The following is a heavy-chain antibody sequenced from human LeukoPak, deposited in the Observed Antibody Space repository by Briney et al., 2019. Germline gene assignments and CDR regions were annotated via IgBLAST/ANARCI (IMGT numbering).Heavy chain of an antibody. CDR2: IRSKAYGGTT. Sequence: GGSLRLSCTASGFTFGDYAMSWVRQAPGKGLECVGFIRSKAYGGTTEYAASVKGRFTISRDDSKSIAYLQMNSLKTEDTAVYYCTREVYIVVVPAAPRGVYYYYYMDVWGKGTTVTVSS. CDR1: GFTFGDYA. CDR3: TREVYIVVVPAAPRGVYYYYYMDV. V-gene: IGHV3-49*04. D-gene: IGHD2-2*01. J-gene: IGHJ6*03.